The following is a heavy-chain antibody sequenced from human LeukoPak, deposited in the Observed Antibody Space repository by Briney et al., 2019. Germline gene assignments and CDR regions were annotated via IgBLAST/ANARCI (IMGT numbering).Heavy chain of an antibody. V-gene: IGHV3-7*03. CDR3: ARAQYYYGSGSYNRGYYMDV. J-gene: IGHJ6*03. CDR1: GFTFSSYW. CDR2: IKQDGSEK. Sequence: GGSLRLSCAASGFTFSSYWMSWIRQAPGKGLEWVANIKQDGSEKYYVDSVKGRFTISRDNAKNSLYLQMNSLRAEDTAVYYCARAQYYYGSGSYNRGYYMDVGGKGTTVTISS. D-gene: IGHD3-10*01.